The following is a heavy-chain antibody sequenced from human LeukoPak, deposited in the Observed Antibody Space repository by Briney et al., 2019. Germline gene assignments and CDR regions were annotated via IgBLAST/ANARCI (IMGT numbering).Heavy chain of an antibody. CDR3: AKDPYPYGEFDY. CDR1: GGSFSGYY. D-gene: IGHD4-17*01. CDR2: ISGSGGST. J-gene: IGHJ4*02. V-gene: IGHV3-23*01. Sequence: ETLSLTCAVYGGSFSGYYWSWIRRPPGKGLEWVSAISGSGGSTYYADSVKGRFTISRDNSKNTLYLQMNSLRAEDTAVYYCAKDPYPYGEFDYWGQGTLVTVSS.